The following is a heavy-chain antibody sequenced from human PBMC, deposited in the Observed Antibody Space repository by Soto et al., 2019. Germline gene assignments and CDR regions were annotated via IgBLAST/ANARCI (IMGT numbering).Heavy chain of an antibody. CDR3: ARGDYYYYGLDV. J-gene: IGHJ6*02. Sequence: GGSLRLSCAASGFTFSSYNMNWVRQAPGKGLEWVSSISGSSGYIYYADSVKGRFTISRDNAKSSLYLQMNSLRAEDTAVYYCARGDYYYYGLDVWGLGTTVTVSS. CDR2: ISGSSGYI. V-gene: IGHV3-21*01. CDR1: GFTFSSYN.